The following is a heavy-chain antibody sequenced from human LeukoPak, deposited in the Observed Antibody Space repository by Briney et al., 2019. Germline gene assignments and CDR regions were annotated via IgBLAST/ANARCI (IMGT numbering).Heavy chain of an antibody. D-gene: IGHD2-2*01. Sequence: ASVKVSCKASGGTFSSYAISWVRQAPGQGLEWMGRIIPILGIANYAQKFQGRVTITADKSTSTAYMELSSLRSEDTAVYYCARGYCSSTSCPPDNYYYYGMDVWGQGTTVTVSS. J-gene: IGHJ6*02. CDR2: IIPILGIA. V-gene: IGHV1-69*04. CDR3: ARGYCSSTSCPPDNYYYYGMDV. CDR1: GGTFSSYA.